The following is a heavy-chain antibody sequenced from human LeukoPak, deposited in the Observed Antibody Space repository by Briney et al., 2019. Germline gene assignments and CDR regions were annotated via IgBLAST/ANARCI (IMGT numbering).Heavy chain of an antibody. CDR3: ARLSGYDWESFYDY. D-gene: IGHD5-12*01. J-gene: IGHJ4*02. CDR2: TYYRSKWFN. Sequence: SQTLSLTCAISGDSVSSNTAAWNWIRQSPSRGLEWLGRTYYRSKWFNDYAVSVKSRISINPDTSKNQFSLQLNSVTPEDTAVYYCARLSGYDWESFYDYWGQGTLVTVSS. CDR1: GDSVSSNTAA. V-gene: IGHV6-1*01.